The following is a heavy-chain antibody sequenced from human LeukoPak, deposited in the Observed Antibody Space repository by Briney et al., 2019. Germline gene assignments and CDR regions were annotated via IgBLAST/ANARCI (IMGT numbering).Heavy chain of an antibody. CDR2: IIPIFGTA. CDR3: ARGEDSSWYNNY. Sequence: SVKVSCKASVGTFSSYAISWVRQAPGQGLEWMGGIIPIFGTANYAQKFQGRVTITADESTSTAYMVLSSLRSEDTAVYYCARGEDSSWYNNYWGQGTLVTVSS. J-gene: IGHJ4*02. CDR1: VGTFSSYA. V-gene: IGHV1-69*13. D-gene: IGHD6-13*01.